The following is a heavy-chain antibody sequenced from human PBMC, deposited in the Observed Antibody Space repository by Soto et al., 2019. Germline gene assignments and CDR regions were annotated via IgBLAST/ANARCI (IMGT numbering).Heavy chain of an antibody. D-gene: IGHD1-26*01. J-gene: IGHJ4*02. CDR3: NRQDSGSYGSFGY. Sequence: GGSLRLSCAASGFTFSGSAMHWVRQASGKGLEWVGRIRSKANSYATAYAASVKGRFTISRDDSKNTAYLKMNSLKTEDTAVYCCNRQDSGSYGSFGYWGQGTLVTVSS. CDR1: GFTFSGSA. V-gene: IGHV3-73*01. CDR2: IRSKANSYAT.